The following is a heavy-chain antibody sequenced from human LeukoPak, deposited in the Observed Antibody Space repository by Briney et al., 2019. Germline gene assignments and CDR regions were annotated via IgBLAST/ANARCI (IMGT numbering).Heavy chain of an antibody. CDR1: GFTFDDYG. CDR2: INWNGANT. D-gene: IGHD3-9*01. Sequence: GGSLRLSCAASGFTFDDYGMSWVRQAAGKGLEWVSGINWNGANTDYADSVKGRFTISRDNAKNSLYLQMNSLRAEDTALYYCARGFDGNFDYWGQGTMVTVSP. V-gene: IGHV3-20*04. CDR3: ARGFDGNFDY. J-gene: IGHJ4*02.